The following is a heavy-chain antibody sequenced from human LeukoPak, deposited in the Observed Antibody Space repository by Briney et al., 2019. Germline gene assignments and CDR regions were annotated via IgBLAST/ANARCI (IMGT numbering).Heavy chain of an antibody. V-gene: IGHV3-7*01. D-gene: IGHD6-13*01. J-gene: IGHJ4*02. Sequence: GGSLRLSCAASGFTFSSYWMSWVRQAPEKGLEWVANIKQGGSEKYYVDSVKGRFTISRDNAKNSLYLQMNSLRAEDTAVYYCARERQQLPQDYWGQGTLVTVSS. CDR3: ARERQQLPQDY. CDR2: IKQGGSEK. CDR1: GFTFSSYW.